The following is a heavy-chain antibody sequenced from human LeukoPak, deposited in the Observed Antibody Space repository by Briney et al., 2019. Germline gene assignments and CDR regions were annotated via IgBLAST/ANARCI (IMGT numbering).Heavy chain of an antibody. CDR3: ARDLSVAGFDF. J-gene: IGHJ3*01. Sequence: DSVKGRFTISRENAKNSLFLQMNTLRAEDTAVYYCARDLSVAGFDFWGQGTMVTVSS. D-gene: IGHD6-19*01. V-gene: IGHV3-7*01.